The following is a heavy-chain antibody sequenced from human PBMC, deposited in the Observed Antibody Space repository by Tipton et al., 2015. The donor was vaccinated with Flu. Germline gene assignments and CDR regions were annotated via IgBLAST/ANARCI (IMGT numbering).Heavy chain of an antibody. Sequence: TLSLTCAVSGDSISSSNRWSWVRQPPGKGLEWIGEVYHSGSTNYNPSLRSRVTISVDESRNHFSLKLSFVTAADTAVYYCATRRYIYGPFDYWGQGTLVTVSS. CDR3: ATRRYIYGPFDY. V-gene: IGHV4-4*02. J-gene: IGHJ4*02. CDR2: VYHSGST. CDR1: GDSISSSNR. D-gene: IGHD5-18*01.